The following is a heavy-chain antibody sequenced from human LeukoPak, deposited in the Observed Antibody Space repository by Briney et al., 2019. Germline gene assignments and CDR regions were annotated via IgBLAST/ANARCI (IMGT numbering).Heavy chain of an antibody. CDR1: GFTFSNYP. D-gene: IGHD3-22*01. CDR2: ISGSRGAT. Sequence: GGSLRLSCAASGFTFSNYPMSWVRQAPGKGLEWVSAISGSRGATYYADSAKGRFTISRDNSKNALYLQMISMRAEDTAVYYCAKSQEDDSSGYYYSNFDYWGQGALVTVSS. CDR3: AKSQEDDSSGYYYSNFDY. V-gene: IGHV3-23*01. J-gene: IGHJ4*02.